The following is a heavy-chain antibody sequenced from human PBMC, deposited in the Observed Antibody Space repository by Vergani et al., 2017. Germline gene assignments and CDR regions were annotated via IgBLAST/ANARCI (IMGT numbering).Heavy chain of an antibody. V-gene: IGHV3-33*01. CDR2: IWYDGSNK. CDR1: GFTFSSYG. Sequence: QVQLVESGGGVVQPGRSLRLSCAASGFTFSSYGMHWVRQAPGKGLEWVAVIWYDGSNKYYADSVKGRFTISRDNSKNTLYLQMNSLRAEDTAVYYWARDGLELGSYXFDYWGQGTLVTVSS. CDR3: ARDGLELGSYXFDY. J-gene: IGHJ4*02. D-gene: IGHD1-7*01.